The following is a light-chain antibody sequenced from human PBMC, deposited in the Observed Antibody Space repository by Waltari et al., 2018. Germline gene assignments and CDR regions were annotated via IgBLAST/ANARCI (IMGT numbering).Light chain of an antibody. V-gene: IGLV2-14*03. J-gene: IGLJ2*01. CDR3: SSHTRTNTREMI. CDR2: DVD. CDR1: SSDY. Sequence: QSALTQPASMSGSPGQSITVSCTGTSSDYVSWYQQLPGKAPQVIIYDVDKRPSGVSIRFSGSKSGNTASLTISGLQAEDEADYFCSSHTRTNTREMIFGGGTKVTVL.